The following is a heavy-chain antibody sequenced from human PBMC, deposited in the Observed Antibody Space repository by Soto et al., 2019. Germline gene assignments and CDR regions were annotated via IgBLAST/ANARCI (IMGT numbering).Heavy chain of an antibody. CDR3: ARDIGGYGKSDS. D-gene: IGHD1-26*01. CDR2: IYYSGST. Sequence: QVQLQESGPGLVKPSQTLSLTCSVSGGSISSGSYYWSWIRQLAGKGPEWIGYIYYSGSTYYNPSIKSRVTKSVDTSRNQFSLELSSVTAADTAVYYCARDIGGYGKSDSWGQGTLVTVSS. CDR1: GGSISSGSYY. V-gene: IGHV4-31*03. J-gene: IGHJ4*02.